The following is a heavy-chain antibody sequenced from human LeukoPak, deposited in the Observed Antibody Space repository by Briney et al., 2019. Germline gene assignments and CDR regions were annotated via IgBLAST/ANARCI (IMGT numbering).Heavy chain of an antibody. CDR2: ISGSGGST. Sequence: GGSLRLSCAASGFTFNSYAMSWVRQAPGKGREWVSAISGSGGSTYYADSVKGRFTISRDNFRNTLYLQMNSLRAEDTAVYYCAKDNDWYFASHFDHWGQGTLVTVSS. CDR1: GFTFNSYA. CDR3: AKDNDWYFASHFDH. J-gene: IGHJ4*02. D-gene: IGHD3-9*01. V-gene: IGHV3-23*01.